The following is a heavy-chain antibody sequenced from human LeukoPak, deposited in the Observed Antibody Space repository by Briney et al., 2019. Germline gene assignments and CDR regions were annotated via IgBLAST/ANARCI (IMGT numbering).Heavy chain of an antibody. V-gene: IGHV3-30-3*01. J-gene: IGHJ4*02. Sequence: GGVLRLSCAASGFMFSSNWMSWVRQAPGKGLEWVAVISYDGSNKYYADSVKGRSTIFRDNAKNTLYLQMNSLRAEDTAVYYCVRDLGGRSGHWGQGTLVTVSS. CDR1: GFMFSSNW. CDR2: ISYDGSNK. D-gene: IGHD1-26*01. CDR3: VRDLGGRSGH.